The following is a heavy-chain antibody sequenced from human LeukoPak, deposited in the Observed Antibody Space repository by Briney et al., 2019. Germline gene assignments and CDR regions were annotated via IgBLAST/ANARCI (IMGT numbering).Heavy chain of an antibody. J-gene: IGHJ4*02. CDR2: ISGSGEGT. Sequence: GGSLRLSCVTSGFMFSTYAMSWVRQAPGKALEWGSIISGSGEGTYYADSVRGRFTVSRDNSKNTLYLQMKSLRAEDTAVYYCVSQSYSGSDNFYFHYWGQGTLVAVSS. V-gene: IGHV3-23*01. CDR1: GFMFSTYA. CDR3: VSQSYSGSDNFYFHY. D-gene: IGHD1-26*01.